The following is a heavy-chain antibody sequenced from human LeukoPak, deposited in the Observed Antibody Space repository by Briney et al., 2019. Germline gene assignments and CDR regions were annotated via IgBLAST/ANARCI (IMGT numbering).Heavy chain of an antibody. CDR2: IRQDGSET. CDR3: VRGCGRASCPYFFDS. CDR1: GFIFSSYW. D-gene: IGHD2-2*01. V-gene: IGHV3-7*01. J-gene: IGHJ4*01. Sequence: GGSLRLSCAASGFIFSSYWMSWVRQAPGKGLEWVATIRQDGSETHYVDSVKGRFTISRDNAKNSLYLQVNSLRAEDTAVYYSVRGCGRASCPYFFDSWGHGSLVTVSS.